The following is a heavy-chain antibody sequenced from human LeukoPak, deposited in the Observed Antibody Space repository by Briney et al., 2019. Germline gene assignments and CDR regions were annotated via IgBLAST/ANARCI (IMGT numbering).Heavy chain of an antibody. CDR1: RLTFSTSS. V-gene: IGHV3-30*04. J-gene: IGHJ6*02. CDR2: ISFDGRNE. CDR3: ARPLSNGYFHDSGGYYPYAMDV. Sequence: GRSLRLSCAVSRLTFSTSSMHWVRQAPGKGLEWVAVISFDGRNEFYADSVKGRFTISRDNSKNTLYLQMNSLRAYDTAVYYCARPLSNGYFHDSGGYYPYAMDVWGQGITVTVSS. D-gene: IGHD3-22*01.